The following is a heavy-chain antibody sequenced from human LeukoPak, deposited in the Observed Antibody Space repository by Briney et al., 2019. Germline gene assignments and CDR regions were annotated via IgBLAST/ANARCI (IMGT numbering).Heavy chain of an antibody. D-gene: IGHD6-6*01. Sequence: GGSLRLSCAASGFTVSNSYMSWVRQAPGKGLEWVSVIYSGGSTYYADSVKGRFTISRDTSKNTLSLQMNSLRAEDTAVYYCASLSLGHYWGQGTLVTVSS. J-gene: IGHJ4*02. CDR2: IYSGGST. CDR3: ASLSLGHY. CDR1: GFTVSNSY. V-gene: IGHV3-53*01.